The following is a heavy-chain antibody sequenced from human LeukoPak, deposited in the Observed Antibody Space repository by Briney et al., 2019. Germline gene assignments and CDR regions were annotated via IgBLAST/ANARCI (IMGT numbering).Heavy chain of an antibody. D-gene: IGHD4-17*01. Sequence: PGGSLRLSCAASGFTFSNCPLYWVRQAPGKGREWVAVVSSDGTYKYYADSVEGTFTISRDDSKNTLYLQMHSLRTEDTAVYYCAKDVDYGDYGGAHWGQGTLVTVSS. J-gene: IGHJ4*02. CDR1: GFTFSNCP. V-gene: IGHV3-30*04. CDR2: VSSDGTYK. CDR3: AKDVDYGDYGGAH.